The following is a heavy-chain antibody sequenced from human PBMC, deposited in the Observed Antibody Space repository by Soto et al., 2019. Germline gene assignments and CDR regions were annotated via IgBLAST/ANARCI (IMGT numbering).Heavy chain of an antibody. CDR2: ASYDGSER. V-gene: IGHV3-30*03. Sequence: QVQLVESGGGVVQPGRSLRLSCAASGFDFRSYGIHWVRQAPGKGLELVAAASYDGSERFYADSAKGRFTVSKEISKNTVILEMSALRHEDTAVYFCARDSGWPILNLDSWRQGTLVTVSS. CDR3: ARDSGWPILNLDS. J-gene: IGHJ4*02. CDR1: GFDFRSYG. D-gene: IGHD3-10*01.